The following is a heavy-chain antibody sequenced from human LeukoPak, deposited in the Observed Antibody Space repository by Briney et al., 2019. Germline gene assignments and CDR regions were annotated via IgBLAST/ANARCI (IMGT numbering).Heavy chain of an antibody. Sequence: PGGSLRLSCAASGFTFSSYWMSWVRQAPGKGLEWVANIKQDGSEKYYVDSVKGRFTISRDNAKNSLYLQMNSLRAEDTAVYYCARVRFWSGYYHRYYFDYWGQGTLVTVSS. J-gene: IGHJ4*02. V-gene: IGHV3-7*01. CDR1: GFTFSSYW. CDR3: ARVRFWSGYYHRYYFDY. CDR2: IKQDGSEK. D-gene: IGHD3-3*01.